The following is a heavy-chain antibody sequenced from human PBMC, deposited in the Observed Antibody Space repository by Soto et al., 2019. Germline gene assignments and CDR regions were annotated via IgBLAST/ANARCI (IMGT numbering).Heavy chain of an antibody. CDR1: GYTFTSYG. D-gene: IGHD1-1*01. J-gene: IGHJ4*02. CDR3: ARGRYGDY. V-gene: IGHV1-18*01. CDR2: ISAHNGNT. Sequence: QVHLVQSGAEVKKPGASVKVSCKASGYTFTSYGITWVRQAPGQGLEWMGWISAHNGNTDYAQKLQGRVIVTRDHSTSTAYMELRSLRSDDTSVYYCARGRYGDYWGQGALVTVSS.